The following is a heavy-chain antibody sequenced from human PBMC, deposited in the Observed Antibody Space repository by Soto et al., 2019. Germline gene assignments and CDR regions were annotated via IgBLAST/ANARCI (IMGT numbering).Heavy chain of an antibody. CDR2: IYYSGRT. CDR3: ARASRLPMDGLDY. D-gene: IGHD3-10*01. V-gene: IGHV4-31*03. CDR1: GGAISSEGYY. Sequence: QVQLQESGPGLVKPSQTLSLTCTVSGGAISSEGYYWSWIRQPPGTVLEWIGYIYYSGRTYYNLSLKSRVTISVDTSKNQFSLKLSSVTAADTAVYYCARASRLPMDGLDYWGQGTLVTVSS. J-gene: IGHJ4*02.